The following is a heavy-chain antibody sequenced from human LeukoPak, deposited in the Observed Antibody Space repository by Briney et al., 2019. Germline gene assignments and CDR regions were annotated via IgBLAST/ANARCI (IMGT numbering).Heavy chain of an antibody. D-gene: IGHD1-26*01. J-gene: IGHJ4*02. CDR2: INPNSGGT. CDR3: ARPRSKVGATSFAGY. V-gene: IGHV1-2*02. CDR1: GYTFTGYY. Sequence: ASVKVSCKASGYTFTGYYTHWVRQAPGQGLEWMGWINPNSGGTNYAQKFQGRVTMTRDTSISTAYMELSRLRSDDTAVYYCARPRSKVGATSFAGYWGQGTLVTVSS.